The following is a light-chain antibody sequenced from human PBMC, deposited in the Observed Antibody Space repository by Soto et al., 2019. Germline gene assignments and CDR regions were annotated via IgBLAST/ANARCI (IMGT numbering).Light chain of an antibody. V-gene: IGLV2-14*01. Sequence: QSVLTQPASVSGSPGQSITISCTGTSSDVGGYNYVSWYQQHPGKAPKLMICDVSNRPSGVSNRFSGSKSGNTASLTISWLQAEDEADYYCNSYTSSGTGVFGTGTKLTVL. CDR3: NSYTSSGTGV. CDR2: DVS. CDR1: SSDVGGYNY. J-gene: IGLJ1*01.